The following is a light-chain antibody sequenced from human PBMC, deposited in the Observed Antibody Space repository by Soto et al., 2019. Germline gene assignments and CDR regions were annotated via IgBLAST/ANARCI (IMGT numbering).Light chain of an antibody. CDR3: QQYNNWWT. Sequence: EIVLPQSPATLSLSPGERATLSCRASQSVSSSLAWYQQKPGQAPRLLIYAASTRATGIPARFSGSGSGTEFTLTINSLQSEDFAVYYCQQYNNWWTVGQGTKVDIK. CDR2: AAS. CDR1: QSVSSS. V-gene: IGKV3-15*01. J-gene: IGKJ1*01.